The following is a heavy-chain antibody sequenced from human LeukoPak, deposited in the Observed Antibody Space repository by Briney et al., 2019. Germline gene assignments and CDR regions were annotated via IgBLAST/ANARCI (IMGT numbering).Heavy chain of an antibody. CDR1: GGSISSSFYY. CDR3: ASGTTMIRGDLFDY. J-gene: IGHJ4*02. V-gene: IGHV4-39*01. D-gene: IGHD3-10*01. Sequence: SETLSLTCTVSGGSISSSFYYWGWIRQPPGKGLEWIGSIYYSDSTYYNPSLKSRVTISVDASKSQFSLRLNSVTAADTALYYCASGTTMIRGDLFDYWGQGTLVTVSS. CDR2: IYYSDST.